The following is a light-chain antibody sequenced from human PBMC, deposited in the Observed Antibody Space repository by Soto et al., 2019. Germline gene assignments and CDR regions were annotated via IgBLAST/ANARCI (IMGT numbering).Light chain of an antibody. J-gene: IGLJ2*01. Sequence: QLVLTQSSSASASLGSSVKLTCTLSSGHSSYIIAWHQQQPGKAHRYLMKLEGSGSYNKGSGVPDRFSGSSSGADRYLTISHLQFEDEANYYCETWDSNTRVFGGGTKLTVL. V-gene: IGLV4-60*02. CDR2: LEGSGSY. CDR3: ETWDSNTRV. CDR1: SGHSSYI.